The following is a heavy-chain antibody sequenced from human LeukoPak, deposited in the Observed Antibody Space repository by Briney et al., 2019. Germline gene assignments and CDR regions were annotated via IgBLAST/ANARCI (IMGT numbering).Heavy chain of an antibody. CDR1: GFTFDDYA. D-gene: IGHD5-18*01. CDR3: ARAEEKADTAMAN. V-gene: IGHV3-9*01. J-gene: IGHJ4*02. Sequence: PGGSLRLSCAASGFTFDDYAMHWVRQAPGKGLEWVSGISWNSGSIGYADSVKGRFTISRDNAKNSLYLQMNSLRAEDTAVYYCARAEEKADTAMANWGQGTLVTVSS. CDR2: ISWNSGSI.